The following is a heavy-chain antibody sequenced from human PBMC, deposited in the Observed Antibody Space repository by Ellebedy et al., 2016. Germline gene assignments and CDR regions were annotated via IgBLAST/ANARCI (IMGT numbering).Heavy chain of an antibody. J-gene: IGHJ4*02. CDR1: GFSLSTSGVG. CDR3: AYRRDKGDYYGSGSSDY. CDR2: IYWNDDK. D-gene: IGHD3-10*01. Sequence: SGPTLVKPTQTLTLTCTFSGFSLSTSGVGVGWIRQPPGKALEWLALIYWNDDKRYSPSLKSRLTITKDTSKNQVVLTMTNMDPVDTATYYCAYRRDKGDYYGSGSSDYWGQGTLVTVSS. V-gene: IGHV2-5*01.